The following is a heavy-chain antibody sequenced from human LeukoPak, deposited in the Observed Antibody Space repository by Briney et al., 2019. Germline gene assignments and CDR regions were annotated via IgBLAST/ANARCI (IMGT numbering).Heavy chain of an antibody. D-gene: IGHD6-19*01. V-gene: IGHV3-43D*04. J-gene: IGHJ1*01. Sequence: PGGSLRLSCAPSGFNFDDYAIHWVRQAPGKAPEWVALINSYGDTTYYTDSVKGRFTISRDNSRNSVYLHMNSLRPEDTALYYCAKDNSGWSVGFFEHWGQGTLVTVSS. CDR2: INSYGDTT. CDR1: GFNFDDYA. CDR3: AKDNSGWSVGFFEH.